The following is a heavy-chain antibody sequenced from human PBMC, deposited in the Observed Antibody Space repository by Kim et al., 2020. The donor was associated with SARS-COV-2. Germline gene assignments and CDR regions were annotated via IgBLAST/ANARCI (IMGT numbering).Heavy chain of an antibody. CDR1: GYTFTSYG. V-gene: IGHV1-18*04. D-gene: IGHD3-10*01. Sequence: ASVKVSCKASGYTFTSYGISWVRQAPGQGLEWMGWISAYNGNTNYAQKLQGRVTMTTDTSTSTAYMELRSLRSDDTAVYYCARDLYYYGSGRLLQHWGQGTLVTVSS. J-gene: IGHJ1*01. CDR2: ISAYNGNT. CDR3: ARDLYYYGSGRLLQH.